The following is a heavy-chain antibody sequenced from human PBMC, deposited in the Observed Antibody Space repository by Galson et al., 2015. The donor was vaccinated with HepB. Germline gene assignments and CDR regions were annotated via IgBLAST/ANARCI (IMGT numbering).Heavy chain of an antibody. CDR2: IIPIFGTA. CDR3: ARADSVVVVAAKQTNYFDY. Sequence: SVKVSCKASGGTFSSYAISWVRQAPGQGLEWMGGIIPIFGTANYAQKFQGRVTITADKSTSTAYMELSSLRSEDTAVYYCARADSVVVVAAKQTNYFDYWGQGTLVTVSS. J-gene: IGHJ4*02. CDR1: GGTFSSYA. D-gene: IGHD2-15*01. V-gene: IGHV1-69*06.